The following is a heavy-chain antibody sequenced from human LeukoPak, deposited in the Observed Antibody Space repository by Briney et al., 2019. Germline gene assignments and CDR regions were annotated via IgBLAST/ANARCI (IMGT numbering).Heavy chain of an antibody. J-gene: IGHJ6*04. Sequence: SVKVSCKASGRTFSSYAISWVRQAPGQGLEWMGGIIPILGTANYAQKFQGRVTITADESTSTAYMELSSLRSEDTAVYYCARIDCSSTSCYPGHYYYGMDVWGKGTTVTVSS. CDR3: ARIDCSSTSCYPGHYYYGMDV. CDR2: IIPILGTA. D-gene: IGHD2-2*01. CDR1: GRTFSSYA. V-gene: IGHV1-69*13.